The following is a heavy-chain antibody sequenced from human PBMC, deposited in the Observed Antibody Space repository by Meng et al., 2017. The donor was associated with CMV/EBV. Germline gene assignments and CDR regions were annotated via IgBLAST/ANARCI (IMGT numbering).Heavy chain of an antibody. D-gene: IGHD1-26*01. CDR2: ISSSSSYI. CDR3: ASVGSYSPRASGYAFDI. CDR1: GFTFSSYS. V-gene: IGHV3-21*01. J-gene: IGHJ3*02. Sequence: GGSLRLSCAASGFTFSSYSMNWVRQAPGKGLEWVSSISSSSSYIYYADSVKGRFTIYRDNAKNSLYLQMNSLRAEDTAVYYCASVGSYSPRASGYAFDIWGQGTMVTVSS.